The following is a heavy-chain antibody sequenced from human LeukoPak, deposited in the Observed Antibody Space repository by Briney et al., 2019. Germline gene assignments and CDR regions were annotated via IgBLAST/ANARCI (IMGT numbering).Heavy chain of an antibody. CDR2: MNPNSGNT. V-gene: IGHV1-8*01. J-gene: IGHJ4*02. D-gene: IGHD5-12*01. Sequence: GASVKVSCKASGYTFTSYDINWVRQATGQGPEWMGWMNPNSGNTGYAQSFQGRVTLTRNASISTAYMELSSLRSDDTAVHYCAIRTHVDIVPTLGERVKRGLDYWGQGTLLAVSS. CDR3: AIRTHVDIVPTLGERVKRGLDY. CDR1: GYTFTSYD.